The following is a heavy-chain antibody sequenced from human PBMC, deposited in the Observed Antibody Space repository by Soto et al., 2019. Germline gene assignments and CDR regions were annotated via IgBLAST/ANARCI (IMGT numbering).Heavy chain of an antibody. CDR2: IRNKANSYST. Sequence: EVQLVESGGGLVQPGGSLRLSCAASGFIFSDHYMDWVRQAPGKGLEWVGRIRNKANSYSTQYAASVKGRFTISRDDSQNSLFLQMNSLKTDDTAVYYCARVRLGAPTRYCDYWGQGALVTVSS. J-gene: IGHJ4*02. CDR3: ARVRLGAPTRYCDY. D-gene: IGHD2-15*01. CDR1: GFIFSDHY. V-gene: IGHV3-72*01.